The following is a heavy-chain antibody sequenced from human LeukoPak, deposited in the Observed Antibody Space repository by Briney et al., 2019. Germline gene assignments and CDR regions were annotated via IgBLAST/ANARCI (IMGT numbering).Heavy chain of an antibody. J-gene: IGHJ5*02. CDR2: NSAYNGNT. D-gene: IGHD2-15*01. CDR1: GYTFTSYG. Sequence: GASVKVSCKASGYTFTSYGISWVRQAPGQGLEWMGWNSAYNGNTNYARKLQGRVTMTTDTSTSTAYMELGSLRSDDTAVYYCAREDCSGGSCYIADPWGQGTLVTVSS. V-gene: IGHV1-18*01. CDR3: AREDCSGGSCYIADP.